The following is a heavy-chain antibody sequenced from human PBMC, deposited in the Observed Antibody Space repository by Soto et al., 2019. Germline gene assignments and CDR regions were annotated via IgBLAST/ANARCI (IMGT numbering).Heavy chain of an antibody. CDR2: IYFTGST. V-gene: IGHV4-39*01. CDR1: GGSISSSDYY. CDR3: YPHFIEAAGGPSGVDP. D-gene: IGHD6-25*01. Sequence: SETLSLTCSVSGGSISSSDYYWGWIRQPPGKGLEWIGSIYFTGSTYYNPSLKSRVTISVDTAKNQFSLKLSSVTAADTALYYCYPHFIEAAGGPSGVDPWGQGTLVTVSS. J-gene: IGHJ5*02.